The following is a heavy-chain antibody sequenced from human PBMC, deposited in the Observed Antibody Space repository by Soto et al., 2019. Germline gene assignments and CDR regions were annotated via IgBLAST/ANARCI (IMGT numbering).Heavy chain of an antibody. Sequence: GASVKVSCKASGYTFTSYGISWVRQAPGQGLEWMGWISAYNGNTNYAQKLQGRVTMTTDTSTSTAYMELRSLRSDDTAVYYCAREEPGVVVPAATVIWFDPWGQGTLVSVSS. CDR2: ISAYNGNT. CDR1: GYTFTSYG. D-gene: IGHD2-2*01. J-gene: IGHJ5*02. V-gene: IGHV1-18*01. CDR3: AREEPGVVVPAATVIWFDP.